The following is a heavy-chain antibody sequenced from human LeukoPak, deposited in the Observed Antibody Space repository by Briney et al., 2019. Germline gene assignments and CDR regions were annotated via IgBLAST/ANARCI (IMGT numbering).Heavy chain of an antibody. D-gene: IGHD4-23*01. J-gene: IGHJ4*02. CDR1: GYTLTSYA. CDR2: INTNTGNP. Sequence: ASVKVSCKASGYTLTSYAMNWVRQAPGQGLEWMGWINTNTGNPTYAQGFTGRFVFSLDTSVSTAYLQISSLKAEDTAVYYCAREVWGGGGYYFDYWGQGTLVTVSS. V-gene: IGHV7-4-1*02. CDR3: AREVWGGGGYYFDY.